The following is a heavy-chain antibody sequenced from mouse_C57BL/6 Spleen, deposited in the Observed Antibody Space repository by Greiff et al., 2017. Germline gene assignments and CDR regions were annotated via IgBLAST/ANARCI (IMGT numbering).Heavy chain of an antibody. J-gene: IGHJ4*01. CDR2: IGTGSGST. V-gene: IGHV1-77*01. D-gene: IGHD2-4*01. CDR3: VRGDYDGYAMDY. CDR1: GYTFTDYY. Sequence: QVQLQQSGAELVKPGASVKISCKASGYTFTDYYINWVKQRPGQGLEWIGKIGTGSGSTYYNEKVKGKATLTADKSSSTAYMQLSSLTSEDSAVYVCVRGDYDGYAMDYWGQGTSVTVSS.